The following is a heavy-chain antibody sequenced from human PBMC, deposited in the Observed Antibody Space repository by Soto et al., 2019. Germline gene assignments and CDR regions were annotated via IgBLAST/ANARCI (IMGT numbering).Heavy chain of an antibody. CDR2: MYHSGST. CDR3: ARVPDY. V-gene: IGHV4-39*07. CDR1: GGSISGSGYY. J-gene: IGHJ4*02. Sequence: SSETLSLTCTVSGGSISGSGYYWGWMRQPPGKGLEWIGYMYHSGSTYYNPSLKNRVTISIDRSKNQFSLKLSSVTAADTAVYYCARVPDYWGQGSLVTVSS. D-gene: IGHD2-2*01.